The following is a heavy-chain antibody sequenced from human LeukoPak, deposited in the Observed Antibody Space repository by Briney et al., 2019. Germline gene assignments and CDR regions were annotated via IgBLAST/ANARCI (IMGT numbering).Heavy chain of an antibody. CDR2: ISSSSSTI. J-gene: IGHJ4*02. D-gene: IGHD3-3*01. Sequence: GGSLRLSCAASGFTFSSYSMNWVRQAPGKGLEWVSYISSSSSTIYYADSVKGRFTISRDNAKNSLYLQMNSLRAEDTAVYYCARDPYYDFWSGYYAYFDYWGQGTLVTVSS. V-gene: IGHV3-48*04. CDR1: GFTFSSYS. CDR3: ARDPYYDFWSGYYAYFDY.